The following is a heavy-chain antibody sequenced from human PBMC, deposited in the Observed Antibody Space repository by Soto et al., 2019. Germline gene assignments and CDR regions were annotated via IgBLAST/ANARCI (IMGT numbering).Heavy chain of an antibody. J-gene: IGHJ4*02. Sequence: VQLVQSGAEVKKPGASVKVSCKASGYTFSRFSISWVRQGPGQGLEWMGWISGNTGKTHYAQKFQDRVTMTADTSTNTAHMELRSLRSGDTAVYYCARETGVVVIVKGEFEFWGQGTLVTVSS. V-gene: IGHV1-18*04. CDR2: ISGNTGKT. CDR1: GYTFSRFS. D-gene: IGHD2-15*01. CDR3: ARETGVVVIVKGEFEF.